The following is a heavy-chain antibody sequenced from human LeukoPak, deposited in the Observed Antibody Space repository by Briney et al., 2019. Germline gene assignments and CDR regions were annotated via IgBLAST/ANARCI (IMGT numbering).Heavy chain of an antibody. J-gene: IGHJ4*02. D-gene: IGHD3-9*01. CDR3: ARRGILRESLDY. Sequence: GESLRISCQGSGYSFTTYWIGWVRQMPGKGLEWMGIIYPGDSDARYSPSFEGQVTLSVDKSISTAYLQWSSLKASDTAVYYRARRGILRESLDYWGQGTLVTVSS. CDR1: GYSFTTYW. CDR2: IYPGDSDA. V-gene: IGHV5-51*01.